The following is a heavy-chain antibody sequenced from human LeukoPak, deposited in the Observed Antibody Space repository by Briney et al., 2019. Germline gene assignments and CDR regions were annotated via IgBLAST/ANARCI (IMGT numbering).Heavy chain of an antibody. CDR3: ARALSSGYFRD. D-gene: IGHD6-19*01. J-gene: IGHJ4*02. V-gene: IGHV1-18*01. CDR1: GYTFSSYD. Sequence: ASVKVSCKAAGYTFSSYDISWVRQAPGQGLEWMGWISTYSGNTNYAQKLQGRVSMTTDTSTSTAYMEVRSLRSDDTAVYYCARALSSGYFRDWGQGTLVTVSS. CDR2: ISTYSGNT.